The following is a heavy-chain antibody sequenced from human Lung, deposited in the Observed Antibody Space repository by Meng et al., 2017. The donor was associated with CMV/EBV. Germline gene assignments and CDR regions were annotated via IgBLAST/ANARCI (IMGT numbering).Heavy chain of an antibody. CDR1: GGSISSSSYY. CDR3: ARQDIVVVPADIVDY. V-gene: IGHV4-39*01. D-gene: IGHD2-2*01. J-gene: IGHJ4*02. CDR2: IYYSGST. Sequence: SETLSLXXTVSGGSISSSSYYWGWIRQPPGKGLEWIGSIYYSGSTYYNPSLKSRVTISVDTSKNQFSLKLSSVTAADTAVYYGARQDIVVVPADIVDYWGQGXLVTVSS.